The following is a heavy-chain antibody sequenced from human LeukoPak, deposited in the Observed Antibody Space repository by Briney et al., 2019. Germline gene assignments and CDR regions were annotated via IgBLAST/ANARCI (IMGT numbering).Heavy chain of an antibody. D-gene: IGHD3-10*01. Sequence: SETLSLTCTVSGGSISSYYWSWIRQPPGKGLEWIGYIYYSGSTNYNPSLKSRVTISVDTSKNQFSLKLSPVTAADTAVYYCARDGDEGYYGSGSYAFDIWGQGTMVTVSS. CDR3: ARDGDEGYYGSGSYAFDI. CDR2: IYYSGST. J-gene: IGHJ3*02. CDR1: GGSISSYY. V-gene: IGHV4-59*01.